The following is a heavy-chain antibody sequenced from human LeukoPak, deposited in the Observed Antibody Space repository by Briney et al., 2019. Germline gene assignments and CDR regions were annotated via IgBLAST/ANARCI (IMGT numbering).Heavy chain of an antibody. CDR1: GGSISSGGYS. Sequence: PSQTLSLTCAVSGGSISSGGYSWSWIRQPPGTGLEWIGYIYHSGSTYYNPSLKSRVTISVDRSKNQFSLKLSSVTAADTAVYYCARVRWGAMGYYCGMDVWGKGTTVTVSS. CDR3: ARVRWGAMGYYCGMDV. CDR2: IYHSGST. V-gene: IGHV4-30-2*01. D-gene: IGHD5-18*01. J-gene: IGHJ6*04.